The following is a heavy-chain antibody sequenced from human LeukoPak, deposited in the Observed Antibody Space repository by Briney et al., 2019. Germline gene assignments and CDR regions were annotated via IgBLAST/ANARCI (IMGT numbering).Heavy chain of an antibody. CDR3: ARVQFGCSGGSCYSAPDY. Sequence: ASVKVSCKASGYTFTSYYMHWVRQAPGQGLEWMGIINPSGGSTSYAQKFQGRVTMTTDTSTSTAYMELRSLRSDDTAVYYCARVQFGCSGGSCYSAPDYWGQGTLVTVSS. CDR1: GYTFTSYY. J-gene: IGHJ4*02. CDR2: INPSGGST. D-gene: IGHD2-15*01. V-gene: IGHV1-46*01.